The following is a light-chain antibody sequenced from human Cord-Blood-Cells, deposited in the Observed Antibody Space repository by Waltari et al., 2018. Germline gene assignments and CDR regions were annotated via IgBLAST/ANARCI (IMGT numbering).Light chain of an antibody. J-gene: IGLJ2*01. CDR1: SSDVGGYNY. CDR2: EVS. CDR3: SSYAGSNNLV. V-gene: IGLV2-8*01. Sequence: QSALTQPPSASGSPGQSVTISCTGTSSDVGGYNYVSWYQQHPGKAPKLMIYEVSKRPSGVHDRFSGSKSGKTASLTVSGLQAADEADYYCSSYAGSNNLVFGGGTKLTVL.